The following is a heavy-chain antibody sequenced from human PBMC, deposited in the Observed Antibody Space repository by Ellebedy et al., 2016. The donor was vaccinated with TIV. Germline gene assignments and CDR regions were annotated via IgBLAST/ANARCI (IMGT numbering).Heavy chain of an antibody. D-gene: IGHD2/OR15-2a*01. V-gene: IGHV3-48*04. CDR3: ARDQGGSFPYYYYYGMDV. CDR1: GFTFSSYS. Sequence: GESLKISCAASGFTFSSYSMNWVRQAPGKGLEWVSYISSGGSTIYYADSVKGRFTISRDNAKNSLYLQMNSLRAEDTAVYYCARDQGGSFPYYYYYGMDVWGQGTTVTVSS. CDR2: ISSGGSTI. J-gene: IGHJ6*02.